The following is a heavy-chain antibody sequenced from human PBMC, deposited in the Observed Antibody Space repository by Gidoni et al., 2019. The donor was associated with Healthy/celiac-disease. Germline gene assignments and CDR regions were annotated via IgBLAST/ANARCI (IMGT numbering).Heavy chain of an antibody. D-gene: IGHD3-22*01. V-gene: IGHV3-53*04. Sequence: EVQLVESGGGLVQPGGSLRLSCAASGFPVSRNYMSWVRQAPGKGLEWVSVIYSGGSTYYADSVKGRFTISRHNSKNTLYLQMNSLRAEDTAVYYCARVGYYDSSGYYSGGDYWGQGTLVTVSS. CDR3: ARVGYYDSSGYYSGGDY. J-gene: IGHJ4*02. CDR1: GFPVSRNY. CDR2: IYSGGST.